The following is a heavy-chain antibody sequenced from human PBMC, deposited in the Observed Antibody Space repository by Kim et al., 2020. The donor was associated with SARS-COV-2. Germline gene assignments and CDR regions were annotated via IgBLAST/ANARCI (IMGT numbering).Heavy chain of an antibody. CDR2: IGSRSRAI. J-gene: IGHJ4*02. CDR3: ARDENNSGYPSVPAL. Sequence: GGSLRLSCAASGFTFSDYHMSWIRQTPGKGLEWISYIGSRSRAIFYADSVKGRFTISRDDDKNLLFLQMSSLRADDTAVYYCARDENNSGYPSVPALWGQGTLVTVSS. D-gene: IGHD5-18*01. CDR1: GFTFSDYH. V-gene: IGHV3-11*01.